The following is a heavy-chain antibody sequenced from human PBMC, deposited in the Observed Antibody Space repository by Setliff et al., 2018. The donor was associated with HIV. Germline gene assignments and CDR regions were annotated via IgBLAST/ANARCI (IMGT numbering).Heavy chain of an antibody. CDR1: GFTLKNYW. CDR3: ARDLGGPRNFDN. CDR2: INQDGSEI. Sequence: PGGSLRLSCAASGFTLKNYWMTWVRQAPGKGLEWVANINQDGSEIYYADSVKGRFTISLDTSKNRFSPQLTSVTAADTAVYYCARDLGGPRNFDNWGQGTLVTVSS. D-gene: IGHD2-15*01. J-gene: IGHJ4*02. V-gene: IGHV3-7*05.